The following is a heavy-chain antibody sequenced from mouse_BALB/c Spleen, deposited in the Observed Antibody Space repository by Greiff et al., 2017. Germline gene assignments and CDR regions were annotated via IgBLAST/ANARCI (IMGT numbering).Heavy chain of an antibody. CDR3: AREEGNYGYFDV. J-gene: IGHJ1*01. D-gene: IGHD2-1*01. CDR2: IWSDGST. Sequence: VKLVESGPDLVAPSQSLSITCTVSGFSLTSYGVHWVRQPPGKGLEWLVVIWSDGSTTYNSALKSRLSISKDNSKSQVFLKMNSLQTDDTAMYYCAREEGNYGYFDVWGAGTTVTVSS. CDR1: GFSLTSYG. V-gene: IGHV2-6-2*01.